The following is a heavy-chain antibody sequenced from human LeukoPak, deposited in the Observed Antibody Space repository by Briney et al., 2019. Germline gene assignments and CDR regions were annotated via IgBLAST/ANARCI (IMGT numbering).Heavy chain of an antibody. CDR3: ASAITMIVVVTEGAFDI. J-gene: IGHJ3*02. D-gene: IGHD3-22*01. Sequence: ASVKVSCKASGYTFTGYYMHWVRQAPGQGLEWMGWINPNSGGTNYAQKFQGRVTMTRDTSISTAYMELSRLRSDDTAVYYCASAITMIVVVTEGAFDIWGRGTMVTVSS. CDR1: GYTFTGYY. V-gene: IGHV1-2*02. CDR2: INPNSGGT.